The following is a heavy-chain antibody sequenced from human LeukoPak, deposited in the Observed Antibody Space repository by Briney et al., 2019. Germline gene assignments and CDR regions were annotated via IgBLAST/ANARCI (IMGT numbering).Heavy chain of an antibody. CDR2: IYYSGST. D-gene: IGHD6-19*01. V-gene: IGHV4-59*12. CDR1: GGSISSYY. J-gene: IGHJ4*02. CDR3: ARDGYSSGFDY. Sequence: PSETLSLTCTVSGGSISSYYWSWIRQPPGKGLEWIGYIYYSGSTYYNPSLKSRVTISVDTSKNQFSLKLSSVTAADTAVYYCARDGYSSGFDYWGQGTLVTVSS.